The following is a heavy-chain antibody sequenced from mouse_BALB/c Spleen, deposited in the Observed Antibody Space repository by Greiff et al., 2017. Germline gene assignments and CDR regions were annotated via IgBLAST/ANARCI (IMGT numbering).Heavy chain of an antibody. D-gene: IGHD4-1*02. CDR2: IYPGDGDT. CDR1: GYAFSSYW. Sequence: QVQLQQSGAELVRPGSSVKISCKASGYAFSSYWMNWVKQRPGQGLEWIGQIYPGDGDTNYNGKFKGKATLTADKSSSTAYMQLSSLTSEDSAVYFCARSSNWDGAYWGQGTLVTVSA. V-gene: IGHV1-80*01. J-gene: IGHJ3*01. CDR3: ARSSNWDGAY.